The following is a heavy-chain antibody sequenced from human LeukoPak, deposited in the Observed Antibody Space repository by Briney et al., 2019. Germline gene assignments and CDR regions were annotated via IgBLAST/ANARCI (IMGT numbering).Heavy chain of an antibody. CDR1: GFTFSSYE. Sequence: PGGSLRLSCAASGFTFSSYEMNWVRQAPGKGLERVSYISSSGSTIYYADSVKGRFTISRDNAKNSLYLQMNSLRAEDTAVYYCARVIKDIVVVPAAAFDYWGQGTLVTVSS. CDR3: ARVIKDIVVVPAAAFDY. CDR2: ISSSGSTI. V-gene: IGHV3-48*03. J-gene: IGHJ4*02. D-gene: IGHD2-2*01.